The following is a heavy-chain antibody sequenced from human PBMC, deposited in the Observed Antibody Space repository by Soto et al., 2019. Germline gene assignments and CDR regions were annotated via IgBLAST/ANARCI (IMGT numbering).Heavy chain of an antibody. Sequence: PSETLSLTCAVYGGSFSGYYWSWIRQPPGKGLEWIGEINHSGSTNYNPSLKGRVTISVDTSKNQFSLKLSSVTAADTAVYYFARVNRITIFGVGPNWFDPWGQGTLVTVSS. J-gene: IGHJ5*02. CDR1: GGSFSGYY. CDR2: INHSGST. V-gene: IGHV4-34*01. CDR3: ARVNRITIFGVGPNWFDP. D-gene: IGHD3-3*01.